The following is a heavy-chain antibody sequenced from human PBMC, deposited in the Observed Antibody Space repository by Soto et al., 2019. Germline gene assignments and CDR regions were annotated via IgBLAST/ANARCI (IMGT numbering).Heavy chain of an antibody. CDR2: INESGRST. Sequence: GGTLRLSCAASGFTFSTYGMTWVRQAPGKGLEWVSSINESGRSTYYADSVKGRFTITRDNSKNTLYLQMNSLRVEDTAVYHCAKPNGIWSVYWGPGALLTV. CDR1: GFTFSTYG. V-gene: IGHV3-23*01. D-gene: IGHD2-8*01. CDR3: AKPNGIWSVY. J-gene: IGHJ4*02.